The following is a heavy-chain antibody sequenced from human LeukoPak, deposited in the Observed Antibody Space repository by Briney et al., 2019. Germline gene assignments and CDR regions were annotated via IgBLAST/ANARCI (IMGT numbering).Heavy chain of an antibody. Sequence: SETLSLTCTVSGCPISSYYWSWIRQPPGKGLEWIWYIYYSGSTNYNPSLKSRVTISVDTSKNQFSLKLSSVTAADTAVYYCARYFYDSSGYYPGYFDYWGQGTLVTVSS. V-gene: IGHV4-59*08. CDR1: GCPISSYY. CDR2: IYYSGST. D-gene: IGHD3-22*01. J-gene: IGHJ4*02. CDR3: ARYFYDSSGYYPGYFDY.